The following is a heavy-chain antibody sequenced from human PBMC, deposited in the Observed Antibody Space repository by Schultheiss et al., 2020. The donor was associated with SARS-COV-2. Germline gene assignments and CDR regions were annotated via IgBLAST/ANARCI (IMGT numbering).Heavy chain of an antibody. Sequence: GGSLRLSCAASGFTFNTYAMSWVRLAPGKGLEWVSSISAGGAATVSADSVKGRFTVSSDNSRNTLYLQMNSLGAEDTAVYYCARGARSTSGPDFWGQGTLVTVSS. CDR1: GFTFNTYA. CDR2: ISAGGAAT. V-gene: IGHV3-23*01. CDR3: ARGARSTSGPDF. J-gene: IGHJ4*02. D-gene: IGHD5/OR15-5a*01.